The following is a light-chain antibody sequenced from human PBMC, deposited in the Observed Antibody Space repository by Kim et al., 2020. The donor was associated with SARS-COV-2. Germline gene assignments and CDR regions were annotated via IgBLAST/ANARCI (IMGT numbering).Light chain of an antibody. J-gene: IGLJ2*01. CDR1: SGGIASNY. CDR2: EDR. V-gene: IGLV6-57*01. Sequence: NFMLTQPPSVSEAPGKTVHIACTRSSGGIASNYVQWYQLRPGSSPTTVMFEDRRRPSGVSTRFSGSIDSSSNSALLTISGLRPEDEADYFCQSYVGNDRIFGGGTKLTVL. CDR3: QSYVGNDRI.